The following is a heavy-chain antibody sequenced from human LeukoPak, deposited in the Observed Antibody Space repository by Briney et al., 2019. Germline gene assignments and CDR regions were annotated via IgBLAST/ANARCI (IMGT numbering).Heavy chain of an antibody. Sequence: GGSLRLSCAASGFTFSTYSMNWVRQAPGKGLEWVSSISSSSAYKYYADSVKGRFTISRDNAKNSLYLQMNSLRAEDTAVYYYARASGDRVDTTKMGSYWGQGTLVTVSS. J-gene: IGHJ4*02. CDR1: GFTFSTYS. CDR3: ARASGDRVDTTKMGSY. V-gene: IGHV3-21*01. CDR2: ISSSSAYK. D-gene: IGHD5-18*01.